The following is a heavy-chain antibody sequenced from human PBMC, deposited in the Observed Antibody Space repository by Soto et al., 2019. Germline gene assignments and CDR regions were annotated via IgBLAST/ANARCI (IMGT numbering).Heavy chain of an antibody. CDR1: GGSISSYY. Sequence: PSETLSLTCTVSGGSISSYYWSWIRQPPGKGLEWIGYIYYSGSTNYNPSLKSRVTISVDTSKNQFSLKLSSVTAADTAVYYCARLGELSLTFDYCGQGTLVTVSS. D-gene: IGHD3-16*02. V-gene: IGHV4-59*08. J-gene: IGHJ4*02. CDR3: ARLGELSLTFDY. CDR2: IYYSGST.